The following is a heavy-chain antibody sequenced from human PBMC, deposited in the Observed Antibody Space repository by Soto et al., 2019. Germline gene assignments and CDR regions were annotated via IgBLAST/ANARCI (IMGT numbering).Heavy chain of an antibody. CDR3: XXXXXGYGSGSCDY. Sequence: QVRLVQSGAEVKKPGASVKVSCKASGYTFSNYGISWVRQAPGQGLEWMGWISGYNGNTIYAQKVQDRVTVTXDTSXXXXXXXXXXXXXXXXXXXXXXXXXXGYGSGSCDYWGQGTLVTVSS. CDR2: ISGYNGNT. V-gene: IGHV1-18*01. CDR1: GYTFSNYG. D-gene: IGHD6-19*01. J-gene: IGHJ4*02.